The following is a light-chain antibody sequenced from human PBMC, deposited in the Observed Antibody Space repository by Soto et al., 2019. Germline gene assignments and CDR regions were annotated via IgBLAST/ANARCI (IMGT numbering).Light chain of an antibody. V-gene: IGLV7-46*01. CDR1: TGAVTNGHY. Sequence: QAVVTQESSLTVSPGGTVTLTCSSSTGAVTNGHYAYWFQQRPGQVPRTLIYDTTTKHSWTPARFSGSLLGGKAALTLSGAQPEDEAEYYCLLSFPDSYVFGTGTKVTVL. CDR2: DTT. CDR3: LLSFPDSYV. J-gene: IGLJ1*01.